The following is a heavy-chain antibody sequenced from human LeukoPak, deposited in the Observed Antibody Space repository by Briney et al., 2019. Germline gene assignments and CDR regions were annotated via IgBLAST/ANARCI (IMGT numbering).Heavy chain of an antibody. J-gene: IGHJ6*02. D-gene: IGHD3-10*01. V-gene: IGHV3-21*01. CDR2: ISSSSSYI. Sequence: PGGSLRLSCAASGFTFSSYSMSWVRQAPGKGLEWVSSISSSSSYIYYADSVKSRFTISRDNAKNSLYLQMNSLRAEDTAVYYCARYYYGSGNFYYYYGMDVWGQGTTVTVSS. CDR3: ARYYYGSGNFYYYYGMDV. CDR1: GFTFSSYS.